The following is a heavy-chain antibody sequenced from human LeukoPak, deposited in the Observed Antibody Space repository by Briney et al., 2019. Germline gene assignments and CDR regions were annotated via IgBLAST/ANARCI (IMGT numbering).Heavy chain of an antibody. Sequence: PGGSLRLSCAASGFTFSSYAMSWVRQAPGKGLEWVSAISGSGGSTYYADSVKGRFTISRDNSKNTLYLQMNSLRAEDTAVYYCAKKYYDSSGYYYSDDYFDYWGQGTLVTVSS. CDR1: GFTFSSYA. CDR2: ISGSGGST. V-gene: IGHV3-23*01. D-gene: IGHD3-22*01. J-gene: IGHJ4*02. CDR3: AKKYYDSSGYYYSDDYFDY.